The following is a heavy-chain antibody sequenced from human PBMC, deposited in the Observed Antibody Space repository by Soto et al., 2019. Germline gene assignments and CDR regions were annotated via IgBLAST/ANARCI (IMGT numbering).Heavy chain of an antibody. CDR1: GGSISSYY. CDR3: ARVYGGYSYGPSDY. V-gene: IGHV4-59*01. D-gene: IGHD5-12*01. CDR2: VSYSGST. Sequence: QVQLQESAPGLVKPSETLSLTCTVSGGSISSYYWSWIRQPPGKGLEWIGYVSYSGSTNYNPSLKSRVTISVDTSKNQFSLRLSSVTAADTAVYYCARVYGGYSYGPSDYWGQGTLVTVSS. J-gene: IGHJ4*02.